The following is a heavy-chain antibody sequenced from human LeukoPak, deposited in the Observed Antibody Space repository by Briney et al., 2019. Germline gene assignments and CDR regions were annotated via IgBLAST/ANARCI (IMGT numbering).Heavy chain of an antibody. Sequence: PGGSLRLSCAASGFTFSSYSMNWVRQAPGKGLEWVSYISSSSSTIYYADSVKGRFTISRDNSKNTLYLQMNSLRAEDTAVYYCARSRTVYDFWSGGGYWGQGTLVTVSS. CDR3: ARSRTVYDFWSGGGY. CDR2: ISSSSSTI. V-gene: IGHV3-48*01. J-gene: IGHJ4*02. CDR1: GFTFSSYS. D-gene: IGHD3-3*01.